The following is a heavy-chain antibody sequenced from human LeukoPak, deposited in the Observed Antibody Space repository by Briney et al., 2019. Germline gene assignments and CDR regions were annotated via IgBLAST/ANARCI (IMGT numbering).Heavy chain of an antibody. D-gene: IGHD2-2*01. J-gene: IGHJ4*02. V-gene: IGHV1-3*01. CDR3: ARGDIVVVPAAGTDY. CDR1: GYTFTSYA. CDR2: INAGNGNT. Sequence: ASVKVSFKASGYTFTSYAMHWVRQAPGQRLEWMGWINAGNGNTKYSQKFQGRVTITRDTSASTAYMELSSLRSEDTAVYYCARGDIVVVPAAGTDYWGQGTLVTVSS.